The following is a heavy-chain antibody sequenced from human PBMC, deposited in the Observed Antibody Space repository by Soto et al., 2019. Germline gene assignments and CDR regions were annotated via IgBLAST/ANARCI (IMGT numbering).Heavy chain of an antibody. CDR3: ARITGGYADY. Sequence: GASVKVSCKASGYTFTGYYMHWVRQAPGQGFEWMGWINSNSGGTNYAQKFQGWVTMTRDTSINTAYMELRRLKSDDTAIYYCARITGGYADYWGQGTLVTVSS. CDR2: INSNSGGT. J-gene: IGHJ4*02. D-gene: IGHD6-25*01. CDR1: GYTFTGYY. V-gene: IGHV1-2*04.